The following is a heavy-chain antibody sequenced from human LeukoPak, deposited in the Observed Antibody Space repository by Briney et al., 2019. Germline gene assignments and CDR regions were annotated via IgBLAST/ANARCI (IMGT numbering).Heavy chain of an antibody. D-gene: IGHD6-13*01. Sequence: SETLSLTCTVSGGSISSYYWSWIRQPPGKGLEWIGYIYYSGSTNYNPSLKSRVTISVDTSKNQFSLKLSSVTAADTAVYYCARDRGAAAGTDPNYYYYYMDVWGKGTTVTISS. V-gene: IGHV4-59*01. J-gene: IGHJ6*03. CDR3: ARDRGAAAGTDPNYYYYYMDV. CDR1: GGSISSYY. CDR2: IYYSGST.